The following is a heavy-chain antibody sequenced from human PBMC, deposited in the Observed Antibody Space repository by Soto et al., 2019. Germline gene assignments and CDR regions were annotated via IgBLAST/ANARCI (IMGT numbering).Heavy chain of an antibody. V-gene: IGHV3-23*01. J-gene: IGHJ4*02. Sequence: PGGSLRLSCVASGFTFSSSGMSWVRQAPGKGLERVSSISGGVDTKYYADSVKGRFTISRDNAKNSLYLQMNSLRAEDMAVYYCARGLFYYDSSVYYGYWGQGTLVTVSS. CDR1: GFTFSSSG. CDR2: ISGGVDTK. CDR3: ARGLFYYDSSVYYGY. D-gene: IGHD3-22*01.